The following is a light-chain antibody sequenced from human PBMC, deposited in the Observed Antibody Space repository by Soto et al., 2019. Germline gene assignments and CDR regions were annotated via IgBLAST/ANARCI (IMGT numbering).Light chain of an antibody. CDR2: EVS. V-gene: IGLV2-8*01. CDR1: RSDVGGYNY. Sequence: QSALTQPPSASGSPGQSVTIAWTGTRSDVGGYNYVSWYQQHPGKAPKLMISEVSKRPSGVPDRFSGSKSGNTASLTVSGLQAEDEADYYCSSFAGNNNLVFGGGTKLTVL. J-gene: IGLJ2*01. CDR3: SSFAGNNNLV.